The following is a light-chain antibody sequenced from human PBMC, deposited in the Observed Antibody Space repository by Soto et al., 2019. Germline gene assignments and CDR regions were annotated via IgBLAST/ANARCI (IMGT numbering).Light chain of an antibody. CDR3: SSYTNTATLV. CDR1: SSDVGGRDF. V-gene: IGLV2-14*03. CDR2: NVN. Sequence: QSVLTQVASVSGSPGQSITISCTGTSSDVGGRDFVSWYQQHPGKAPKLIIYNVNYRPSGVSDRFSGSKSGNTASLTISGLQAGDEADYYCSSYTNTATLVFGGGTKVTVL. J-gene: IGLJ3*02.